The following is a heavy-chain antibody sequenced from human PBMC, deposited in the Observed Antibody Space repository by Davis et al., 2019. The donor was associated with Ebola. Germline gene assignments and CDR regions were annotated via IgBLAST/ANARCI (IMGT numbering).Heavy chain of an antibody. J-gene: IGHJ4*02. Sequence: AASVKVSCKASGYSFNTYYMHWVRQAPGQGLEWVGWISAYSGKTEYAEKFRGRVTLTTDRATSTAHVELRGLRSDDTAVYYCARDGMNWGPIDYWGQGTLVTVSS. D-gene: IGHD7-27*01. CDR1: GYSFNTYY. CDR3: ARDGMNWGPIDY. CDR2: ISAYSGKT. V-gene: IGHV1-18*04.